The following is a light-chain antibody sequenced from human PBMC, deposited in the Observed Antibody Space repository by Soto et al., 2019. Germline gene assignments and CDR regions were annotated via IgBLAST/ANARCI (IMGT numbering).Light chain of an antibody. Sequence: DIGFKKSPCTLSLSPGERARLSCRASHSVSSSYLAWYQQKPGQAPRLLIYDASNRATGIPARFSGSGSGTDFTLTISSLEPEDFAVYYCQQRSNWPPLTFGPGTKVAIK. CDR1: HSVSSSY. CDR2: DAS. CDR3: QQRSNWPPLT. V-gene: IGKV3D-20*02. J-gene: IGKJ3*01.